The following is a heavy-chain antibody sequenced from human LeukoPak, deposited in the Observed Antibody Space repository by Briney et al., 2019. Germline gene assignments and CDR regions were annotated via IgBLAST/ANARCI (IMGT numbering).Heavy chain of an antibody. Sequence: KPSETLSLTCGVFGGSFSAYYWSWIRQPPGKGLEWIGEINHSGSTNYNPSLKSRVTISVDTSKNQFSLKLSSVTAADTAVYYCAATLESGDVWGQGTTVTVSS. J-gene: IGHJ6*02. D-gene: IGHD3-3*01. CDR3: AATLESGDV. V-gene: IGHV4-34*09. CDR1: GGSFSAYY. CDR2: INHSGST.